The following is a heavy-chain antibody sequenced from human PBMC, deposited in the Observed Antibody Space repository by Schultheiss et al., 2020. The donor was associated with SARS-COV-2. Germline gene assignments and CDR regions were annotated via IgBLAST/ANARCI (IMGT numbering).Heavy chain of an antibody. J-gene: IGHJ4*02. CDR2: IYYSGST. CDR1: GGSVSSGSYY. V-gene: IGHV4-31*03. Sequence: SETLSLTCTVSGGSVSSGSYYWSWIRQPPGKGLEWIGYIYYSGSTYYNPSLKSRVTISVDTSKNQFSLKLSSVTAADTAVYYCAREGSYYYDSSGYPDYWVQGTLVTVSS. CDR3: AREGSYYYDSSGYPDY. D-gene: IGHD3-22*01.